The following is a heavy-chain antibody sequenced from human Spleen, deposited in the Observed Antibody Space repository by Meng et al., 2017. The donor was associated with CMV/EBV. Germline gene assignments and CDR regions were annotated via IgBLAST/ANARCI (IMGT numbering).Heavy chain of an antibody. J-gene: IGHJ4*02. D-gene: IGHD6-19*01. CDR3: ALSMTGWFDY. V-gene: IGHV3-23*03. CDR1: GFTFSTYA. Sequence: GESLKISCAASGFTFSTYAMSWVRQAPGKGLEWVSVIYSGGSSTSYADSVKGRFTISRVDSKNTLYLQMNSLRVDDTAVYYCALSMTGWFDYWGQGVLVTVSS. CDR2: IYSGGSST.